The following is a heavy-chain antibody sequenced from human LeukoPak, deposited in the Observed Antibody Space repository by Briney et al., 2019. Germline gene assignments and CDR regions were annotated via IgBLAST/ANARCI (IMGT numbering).Heavy chain of an antibody. CDR1: GGSIKNHY. D-gene: IGHD5-24*01. J-gene: IGHJ6*03. V-gene: IGHV4-59*11. Sequence: PSETLSLTCTVSGGSIKNHYWSWIRQPPGKGLEWIGFIYYSGSTNYNPSLESRVTISVDTSKNQFSLKLTSVTAADTAVYYCAREVGDAYNYGIDYYYYMDVWGKGTTVTVSS. CDR2: IYYSGST. CDR3: AREVGDAYNYGIDYYYYMDV.